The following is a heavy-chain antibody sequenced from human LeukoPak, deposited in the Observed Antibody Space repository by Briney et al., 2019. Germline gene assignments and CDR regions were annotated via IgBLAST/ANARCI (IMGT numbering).Heavy chain of an antibody. V-gene: IGHV3-53*01. Sequence: GSLRLSCAASGFTVSSNYMNWVRQAPEKGLEWVSVIYSSGTTYYADSVEGRFTISRDNSKNTLFLQMNSLRVEDTAVYYCARDSLFLESYYYYGMDVWGQGTTVTVSS. CDR3: ARDSLFLESYYYYGMDV. J-gene: IGHJ6*02. D-gene: IGHD3-3*01. CDR1: GFTVSSNY. CDR2: IYSSGTT.